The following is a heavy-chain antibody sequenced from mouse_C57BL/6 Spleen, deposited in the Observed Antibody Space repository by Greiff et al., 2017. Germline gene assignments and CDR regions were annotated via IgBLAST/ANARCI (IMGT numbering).Heavy chain of an antibody. Sequence: QVHVKQPGAELVRPGSSVKLSCTASGYTFTSYWMHWVKQRPIQGLEWIGNIDPSDIEPHYNQKFKDKATLTVDKSSSTAYMQLSSLTSEDSAVYYCARGGSYWYFEVWGTGTTVTVSS. CDR2: IDPSDIEP. CDR3: ARGGSYWYFEV. D-gene: IGHD1-1*01. CDR1: GYTFTSYW. J-gene: IGHJ1*03. V-gene: IGHV1-52*01.